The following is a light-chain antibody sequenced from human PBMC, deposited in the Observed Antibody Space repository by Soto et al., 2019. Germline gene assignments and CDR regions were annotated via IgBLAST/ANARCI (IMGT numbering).Light chain of an antibody. CDR2: EVN. Sequence: QSALRHPPSATGSPGQSIAISCTGTSSDVGGYNYVSWYHQRPGKETKLMIYEVNNRPSGVPDRFSGSKSGNTASLTVSGLQAEDEADYYCSSYAGSSNVFGTGTKVTVL. CDR1: SSDVGGYNY. J-gene: IGLJ1*01. V-gene: IGLV2-8*01. CDR3: SSYAGSSNV.